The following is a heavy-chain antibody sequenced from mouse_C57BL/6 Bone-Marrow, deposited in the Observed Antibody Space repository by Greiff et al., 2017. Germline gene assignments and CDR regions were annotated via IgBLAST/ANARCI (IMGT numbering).Heavy chain of an antibody. V-gene: IGHV5-9-1*02. CDR3: TRDEDYYGSSYYWYFDV. Sequence: EVHLVESGEGLVKPGGSLKLSCAASGFTFSSYAMSWVRQTPEKRLEWVAYISSGGDYIYYADTVKGRFPISRDNARNTLYLQMSSLKSEDTAMYYCTRDEDYYGSSYYWYFDVWGTGTTVTVSS. J-gene: IGHJ1*03. D-gene: IGHD1-1*01. CDR2: ISSGGDYI. CDR1: GFTFSSYA.